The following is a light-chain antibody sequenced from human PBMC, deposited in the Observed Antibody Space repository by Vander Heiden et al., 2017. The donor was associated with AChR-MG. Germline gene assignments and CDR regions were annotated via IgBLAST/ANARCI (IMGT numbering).Light chain of an antibody. CDR3: SSYTSSSTLI. J-gene: IGLJ2*01. CDR2: EVS. CDR1: SRDVGYYDF. V-gene: IGLV2-14*01. Sequence: QSALTQPASVSGSPGQSITISCTGTSRDVGYYDFVSWCQQHPGKAPQLMIYEVSNRPSGISNRFSGSKSGNTASLTISGLQAEDEADYYCSSYTSSSTLIFGGGPMLTVL.